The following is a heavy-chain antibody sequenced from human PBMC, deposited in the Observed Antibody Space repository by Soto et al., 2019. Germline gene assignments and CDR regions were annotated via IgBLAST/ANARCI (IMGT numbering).Heavy chain of an antibody. Sequence: GGSLRLSCAASGFTFSNAWMNWVRQAPGKGLEWVGRIKSKTDGGTTDYAAPVKGRFTISRDDSKNTLYLQMNSLKTEDTAVYYCTTPQVYSSGWRYYYYGMDVWGQGTTVTVSS. CDR3: TTPQVYSSGWRYYYYGMDV. CDR1: GFTFSNAW. V-gene: IGHV3-15*07. CDR2: IKSKTDGGTT. J-gene: IGHJ6*02. D-gene: IGHD6-19*01.